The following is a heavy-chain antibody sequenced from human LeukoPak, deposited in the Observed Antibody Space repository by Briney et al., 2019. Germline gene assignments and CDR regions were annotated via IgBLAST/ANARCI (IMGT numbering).Heavy chain of an antibody. CDR3: ARENLSYDFWSQPAYFDY. V-gene: IGHV1-2*02. D-gene: IGHD3-3*01. CDR2: INPNSGGT. J-gene: IGHJ4*02. CDR1: GYTFTGYY. Sequence: ASVKVSCKASGYTFTGYYMHWVRQAPGQGLEWMGWINPNSGGTNYAQKFQGRVTMTRDTSISTAYMELSRLRSDDTAVYYCARENLSYDFWSQPAYFDYWGQGTLVTVSS.